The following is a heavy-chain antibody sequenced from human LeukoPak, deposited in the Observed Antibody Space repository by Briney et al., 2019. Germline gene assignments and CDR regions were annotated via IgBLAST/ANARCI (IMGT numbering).Heavy chain of an antibody. CDR1: GGSISSGGYY. D-gene: IGHD1-1*01. Sequence: SETLSLTCTVSGGSISSGGYYWSWIRQHPGKGLEWIGYIYDSGSTYYNPSLKSRVTISVDTSKNQFSLKLSSVTAADTAVYYCASHRTGDYWYFDLWGRGTLVTVPS. J-gene: IGHJ2*01. CDR3: ASHRTGDYWYFDL. V-gene: IGHV4-31*03. CDR2: IYDSGST.